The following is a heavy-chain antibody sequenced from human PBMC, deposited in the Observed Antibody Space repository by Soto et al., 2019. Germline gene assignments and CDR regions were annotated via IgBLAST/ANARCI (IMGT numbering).Heavy chain of an antibody. D-gene: IGHD2-15*01. CDR3: TTDLWPIAPVVDSIAYFNP. CDR1: GSTFSDAW. CDR2: IKSKSDGGTT. Sequence: PGGSLRLSGAASGSTFSDAWMSWVRQAPGKGLDWVGRIKSKSDGGTTEYAAPVRGRFTISRDDSKNTLYLQMNSLKTEDTAVYYCTTDLWPIAPVVDSIAYFNPWGQGT. J-gene: IGHJ5*02. V-gene: IGHV3-15*01.